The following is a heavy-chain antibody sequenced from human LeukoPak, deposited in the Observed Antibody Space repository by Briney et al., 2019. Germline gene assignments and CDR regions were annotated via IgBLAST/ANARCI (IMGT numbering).Heavy chain of an antibody. CDR3: AKDKEFGVDPPYYFDY. CDR1: GFTFDDYA. J-gene: IGHJ4*02. Sequence: SGGSLRLFCAASGFTFDDYAMHWVRQAPGKGLEWVSGISWNSGSIGYADSVKGRFTISRDNAKNSLYLQMNSLRAEDTALYYCAKDKEFGVDPPYYFDYWGQGTLVTVSS. V-gene: IGHV3-9*01. CDR2: ISWNSGSI. D-gene: IGHD3-3*01.